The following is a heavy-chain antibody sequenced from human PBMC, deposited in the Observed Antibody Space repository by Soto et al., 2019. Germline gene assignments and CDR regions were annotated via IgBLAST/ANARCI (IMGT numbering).Heavy chain of an antibody. CDR3: TRRYNGNDNYFDP. CDR1: GASISVHSYY. J-gene: IGHJ5*02. V-gene: IGHV4-39*01. Sequence: PSETLSLTCTVSGASISVHSYYWTWIRQPPGKGLEWIGSSYYSGTTYFNPSLKSRATISVDTSKNQFSLRLTSVTAADTAIYYCTRRYNGNDNYFDPWGPGARVTVS. D-gene: IGHD1-20*01. CDR2: SYYSGTT.